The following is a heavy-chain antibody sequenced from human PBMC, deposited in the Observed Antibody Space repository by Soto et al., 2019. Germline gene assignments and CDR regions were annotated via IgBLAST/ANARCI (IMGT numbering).Heavy chain of an antibody. J-gene: IGHJ4*02. D-gene: IGHD2-15*01. CDR3: ARAPGYCSGGSCWGPYYFDY. V-gene: IGHV4-59*01. CDR2: IYYSGST. CDR1: GGSISSYY. Sequence: LSLTCTVPGGSISSYYWSWIRQPPGKGLEWVGYIYYSGSTNYNPSLKSRVTISVDTSKNQFSLKLSSVTAADTAVYYCARAPGYCSGGSCWGPYYFDYWGQGTLVTVSS.